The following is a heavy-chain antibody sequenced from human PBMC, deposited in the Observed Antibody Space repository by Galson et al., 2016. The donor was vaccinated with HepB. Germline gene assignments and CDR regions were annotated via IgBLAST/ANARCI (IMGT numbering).Heavy chain of an antibody. J-gene: IGHJ4*02. V-gene: IGHV3-74*01. CDR3: VVQLWV. D-gene: IGHD5-18*01. Sequence: SLRLSCAASGFTFSNYWMHWVRQAPGKGPVWVSHINNDGSRTTYADSVKGRFTISRDNAKHTLDLQMNSLRVEDTAIYYCVVQLWVWGQGTRVTVSS. CDR1: GFTFSNYW. CDR2: INNDGSRT.